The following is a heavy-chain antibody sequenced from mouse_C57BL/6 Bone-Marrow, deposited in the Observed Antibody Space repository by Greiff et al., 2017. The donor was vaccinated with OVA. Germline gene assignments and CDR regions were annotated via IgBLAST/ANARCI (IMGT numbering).Heavy chain of an antibody. D-gene: IGHD1-1*01. CDR1: GYTFTSYW. CDR3: ARSPTVVAFDY. J-gene: IGHJ2*01. V-gene: IGHV1-50*01. Sequence: QVQLKQPGAELVKPGASVKLSCKASGYTFTSYWMQWVKQRPGQGLEWIGEIDPSDSYTNYNQKFKGKATLTVDTSSSTAYMQLSSLISEDSAVYYCARSPTVVAFDYWGQGTTLTVSS. CDR2: IDPSDSYT.